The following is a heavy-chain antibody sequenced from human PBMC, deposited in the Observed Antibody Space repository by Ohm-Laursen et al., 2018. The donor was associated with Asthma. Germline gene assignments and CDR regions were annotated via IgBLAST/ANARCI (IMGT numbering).Heavy chain of an antibody. Sequence: SLRLSCTASGFTLSSYWMHWVRQAPGKGLVWASRINGDGSTTSYADSVKGRFTISRDNAKNTVYLQMNSLRAEDTAVYYCARRYSADIWGQGTMVTVSS. CDR1: GFTLSSYW. J-gene: IGHJ3*02. D-gene: IGHD2-15*01. V-gene: IGHV3-74*01. CDR2: INGDGSTT. CDR3: ARRYSADI.